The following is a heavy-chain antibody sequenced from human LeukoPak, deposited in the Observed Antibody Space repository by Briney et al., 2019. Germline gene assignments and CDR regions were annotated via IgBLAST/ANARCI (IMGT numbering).Heavy chain of an antibody. CDR2: INPNSGGS. CDR3: ARVGGYSSGSEFDY. V-gene: IGHV1-2*06. J-gene: IGHJ4*02. Sequence: ASVKVSCKASGYTFTGYYMHWVRQAPGQGLEWMGRINPNSGGSNYAQKFQGRVTMTRDTSISTAYMELSRLRSDDTAVYYCARVGGYSSGSEFDYWGQGTLVTVSS. D-gene: IGHD6-19*01. CDR1: GYTFTGYY.